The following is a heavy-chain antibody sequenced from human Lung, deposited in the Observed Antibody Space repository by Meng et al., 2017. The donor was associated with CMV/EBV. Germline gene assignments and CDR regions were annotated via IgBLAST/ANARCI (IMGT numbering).Heavy chain of an antibody. CDR3: ARVVVVPAAKKFDP. CDR2: INPNSGGT. D-gene: IGHD2-2*01. J-gene: IGHJ5*02. V-gene: IGHV1-2*02. CDR1: GYTRNGYY. Sequence: VCGYTRNGYYSHWVRQPPGQGLEWMGWINPNSGGTNYAQKFQGRVTMTRDTSISTAYMELSRLRSDDTAVYYCARVVVVPAAKKFDPWGQGTLVTVSS.